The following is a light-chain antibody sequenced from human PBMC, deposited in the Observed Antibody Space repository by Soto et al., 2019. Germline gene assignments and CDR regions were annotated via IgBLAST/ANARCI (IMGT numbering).Light chain of an antibody. CDR1: QSISSY. J-gene: IGKJ1*01. Sequence: DIQMTQSPSSLSASVGDRVTITCRASQSISSYLNWYQQKPGKATKLLIYAASSLQSGFPSRFSGSGSGTEFTLTISSLQPEDFATYYCQQSDSTPWTFGQGTKVEIK. V-gene: IGKV1-39*01. CDR2: AAS. CDR3: QQSDSTPWT.